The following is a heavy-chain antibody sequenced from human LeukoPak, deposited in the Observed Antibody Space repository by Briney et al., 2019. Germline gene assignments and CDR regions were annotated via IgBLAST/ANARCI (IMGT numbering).Heavy chain of an antibody. Sequence: GGSLRLSCAASGFTLSAYAMTWVCQAPGKGLEWVSSINNSGGSTYYADSVKGRFTISRDNSKNTLYLQMNSLRVEDTAVYYCAKDPGYTSGSSFFDYWGQGTLVTVSS. V-gene: IGHV3-23*01. CDR2: INNSGGST. CDR1: GFTLSAYA. CDR3: AKDPGYTSGSSFFDY. D-gene: IGHD6-19*01. J-gene: IGHJ4*02.